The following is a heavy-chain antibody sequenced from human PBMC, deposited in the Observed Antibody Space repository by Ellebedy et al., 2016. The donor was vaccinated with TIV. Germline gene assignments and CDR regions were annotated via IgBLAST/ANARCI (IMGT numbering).Heavy chain of an antibody. Sequence: GESLKISXAASGFTFSSYAMHWVRQAPGKGLEWVAVISYDGSNKNYADSVKGRFTISRDNSKNTLYLQMNSLRAEDTAVYYCARASTKLDYWGQGTLVTVSS. CDR3: ARASTKLDY. CDR2: ISYDGSNK. D-gene: IGHD2-2*03. V-gene: IGHV3-30-3*01. J-gene: IGHJ4*02. CDR1: GFTFSSYA.